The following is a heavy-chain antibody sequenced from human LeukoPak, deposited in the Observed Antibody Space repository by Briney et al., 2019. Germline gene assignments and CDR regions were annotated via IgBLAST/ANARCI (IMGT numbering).Heavy chain of an antibody. Sequence: SETLSLTCPVSGGSISSYYWSWIRQPPGKGLEWIGYIYYSGSTNYNPSLKSRVTISVDTSKNQFSLKLSSVTAADTAVYYCARDRSIAARSWFDPWGQGTLVTVSS. CDR3: ARDRSIAARSWFDP. D-gene: IGHD6-6*01. CDR1: GGSISSYY. V-gene: IGHV4-59*01. CDR2: IYYSGST. J-gene: IGHJ5*02.